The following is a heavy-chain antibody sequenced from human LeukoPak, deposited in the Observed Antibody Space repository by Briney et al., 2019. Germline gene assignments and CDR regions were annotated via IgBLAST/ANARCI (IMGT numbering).Heavy chain of an antibody. Sequence: KPSETLSLTCTVSGGSISSYYWSWIRQPAGKGLEWIGRIYTSGSTNYNPSLKSRVTMSADTSKNQFSLKLSSVTAADTAVYYCARSYYDFWSGYSPYYYYMDVWGKGTTVTVSS. CDR2: IYTSGST. V-gene: IGHV4-4*07. D-gene: IGHD3-3*01. CDR3: ARSYYDFWSGYSPYYYYMDV. J-gene: IGHJ6*03. CDR1: GGSISSYY.